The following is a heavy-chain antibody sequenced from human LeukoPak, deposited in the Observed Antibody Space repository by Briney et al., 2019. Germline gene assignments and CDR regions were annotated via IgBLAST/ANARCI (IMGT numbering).Heavy chain of an antibody. CDR3: ARGPVRGVISGMDV. J-gene: IGHJ6*02. Sequence: SETLSLTCAVYGGPFSGYYWSWIRQPPGKGLEWIGEINHSGSTNYNPSLKSRVTISVDTSKNQFSLKLSSVTAADTAVYYCARGPVRGVISGMDVWGQGTTVTVSS. V-gene: IGHV4-34*01. CDR1: GGPFSGYY. CDR2: INHSGST. D-gene: IGHD3-10*01.